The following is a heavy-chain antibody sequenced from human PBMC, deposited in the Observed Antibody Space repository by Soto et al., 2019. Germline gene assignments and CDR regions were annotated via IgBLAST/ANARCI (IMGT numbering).Heavy chain of an antibody. Sequence: SETLSLTCTVSGGSISSGGYYWSWIRQHPGKGLEWIGYIYYSGSTYYNPSLKSRVTISVDTSKNQFSLKLSSVTAADTAVYYCARDRQRLVLVGDYYYGMDVWGQGTTVTVSS. CDR3: ARDRQRLVLVGDYYYGMDV. V-gene: IGHV4-31*03. J-gene: IGHJ6*02. D-gene: IGHD6-13*01. CDR2: IYYSGST. CDR1: GGSISSGGYY.